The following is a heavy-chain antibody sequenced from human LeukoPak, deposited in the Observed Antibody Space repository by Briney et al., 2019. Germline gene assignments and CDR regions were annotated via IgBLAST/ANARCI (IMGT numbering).Heavy chain of an antibody. D-gene: IGHD1-26*01. J-gene: IGHJ6*02. CDR3: ARPLGATKDYYYGMDV. CDR2: INPNSGGT. V-gene: IGHV1-2*06. Sequence: ASVRVSCKASGYTLTGYYMHWVRQAPGQGLEWMGRINPNSGGTNYAQKFQGRVTMTRDTSISTAYMELSRLRSDDTAVYYCARPLGATKDYYYGMDVWGQGTTVTVSS. CDR1: GYTLTGYY.